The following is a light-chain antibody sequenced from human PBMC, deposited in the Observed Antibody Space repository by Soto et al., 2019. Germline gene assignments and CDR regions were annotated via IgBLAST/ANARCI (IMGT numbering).Light chain of an antibody. CDR2: EVS. CDR3: QSYDSTLSARYV. V-gene: IGLV2-18*02. Sequence: QSALTQPPSVSGSPGQSVTISCTGTSSDVGSYNRVSWYQQPPGTAPKLMIYEVSNRPSGVPDRFSGSKSGNTASLTISGLQAEDEADYYCQSYDSTLSARYVFGTGTKSPS. J-gene: IGLJ1*01. CDR1: SSDVGSYNR.